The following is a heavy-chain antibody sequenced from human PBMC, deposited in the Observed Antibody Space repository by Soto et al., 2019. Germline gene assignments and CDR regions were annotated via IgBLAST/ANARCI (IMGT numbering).Heavy chain of an antibody. D-gene: IGHD6-19*01. CDR2: VYYTGTT. CDR1: GGSISSYY. V-gene: IGHV4-59*01. CDR3: ARGGLVSGWYYFDY. Sequence: SETLSLTCTVSGGSISSYYWSWIRQPPGKEMEFIAYVYYTGTTKYSPSLKSRASISLDTSENQFSLKLSSVIAADTAVYYCARGGLVSGWYYFDYWGQGTLVTVSS. J-gene: IGHJ4*02.